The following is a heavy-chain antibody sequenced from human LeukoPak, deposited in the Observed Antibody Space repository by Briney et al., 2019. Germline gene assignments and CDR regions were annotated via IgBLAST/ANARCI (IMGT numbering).Heavy chain of an antibody. CDR3: ATEPLAVAGNSEDY. CDR2: FDPEDGET. J-gene: IGHJ4*02. V-gene: IGHV1-24*01. Sequence: ASVKVSCKVSGYXLTELSMHWVRQAPGKGLEWMGGFDPEDGETIYAQKFQGRVTMTEDTSTDTAYMELSSLRSEDTAVYYCATEPLAVAGNSEDYWGQGTLVTVSS. D-gene: IGHD6-19*01. CDR1: GYXLTELS.